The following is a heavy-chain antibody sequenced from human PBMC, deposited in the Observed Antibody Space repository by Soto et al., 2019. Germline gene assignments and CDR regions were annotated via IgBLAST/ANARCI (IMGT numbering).Heavy chain of an antibody. CDR1: GGSISSYY. CDR3: ARGQTAAIDY. J-gene: IGHJ4*02. V-gene: IGHV4-59*08. Sequence: SETLSLTCTVSGGSISSYYCSWFRQPPGKGLVWIGYIYYSGSTNYNPPLKSRVTISVDTSKNQFSLKLSSVTAADTAVYYCARGQTAAIDYWGQGTLVTVSS. D-gene: IGHD2-2*01. CDR2: IYYSGST.